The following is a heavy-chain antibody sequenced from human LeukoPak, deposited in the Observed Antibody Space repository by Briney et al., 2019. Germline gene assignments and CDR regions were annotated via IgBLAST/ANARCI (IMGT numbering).Heavy chain of an antibody. CDR2: IKQDGSEK. Sequence: GGSLRLSCAASGFTFSSYWMSWVRQAPGKGLEGVANIKQDGSEKYYVDSVKGRFTISRDNAKSSLYLQMNSLRAEDTAVYYCARSQYGTNYAFDIWGQGTMVTVSS. J-gene: IGHJ3*02. CDR3: ARSQYGTNYAFDI. CDR1: GFTFSSYW. V-gene: IGHV3-7*01. D-gene: IGHD1-1*01.